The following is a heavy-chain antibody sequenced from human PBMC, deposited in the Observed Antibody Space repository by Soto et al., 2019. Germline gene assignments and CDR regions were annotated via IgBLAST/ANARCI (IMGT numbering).Heavy chain of an antibody. Sequence: PGGSLRLSCAASGFTFSSYSMNWVRQAPGKGLEWVSSISSSSSYIYYADSVKGRFTISRDNAKNSLYLQMNSLRAEDTAVYYCARDPYDFWSGSNWFDPGCQGTLVTVSS. CDR1: GFTFSSYS. J-gene: IGHJ5*02. D-gene: IGHD3-3*01. CDR3: ARDPYDFWSGSNWFDP. CDR2: ISSSSSYI. V-gene: IGHV3-21*01.